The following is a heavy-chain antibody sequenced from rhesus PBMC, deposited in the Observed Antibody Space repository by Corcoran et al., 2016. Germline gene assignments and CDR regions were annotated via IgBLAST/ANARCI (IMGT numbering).Heavy chain of an antibody. CDR3: AMGDPYYFDY. Sequence: QVQLQESGPGLVKPSETLSLTCAVSGYSISSGYGWSWIRQPPGKGLEWIVYIGGSSGSTHYNPSRESRGTISKDTSKNQVSRKLSSVTAADTAVYYCAMGDPYYFDYWGQGVLVTVSS. V-gene: IGHV4-127*01. D-gene: IGHD3-34*01. CDR2: IGGSSGST. J-gene: IGHJ4*01. CDR1: GYSISSGYG.